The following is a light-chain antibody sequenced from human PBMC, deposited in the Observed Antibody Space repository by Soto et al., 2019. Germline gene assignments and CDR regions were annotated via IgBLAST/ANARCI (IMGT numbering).Light chain of an antibody. CDR1: QSISNNY. CDR3: QRYGSSPSLFT. V-gene: IGKV3-20*01. CDR2: GAS. Sequence: ELVLTQSPGTLSLSPGERATLSCRASQSISNNYLAWYQQKAGQAPRLLIYGASSRATGIPDRFSGSGSGTDFTLTISRLEPEDFAVYYCQRYGSSPSLFTFGPGTKVDTK. J-gene: IGKJ3*01.